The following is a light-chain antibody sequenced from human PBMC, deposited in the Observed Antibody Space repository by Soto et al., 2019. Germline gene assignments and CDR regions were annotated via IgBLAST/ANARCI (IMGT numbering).Light chain of an antibody. Sequence: EIGLTQSPGTLSLSPGERATLSCRASQSFSSSQLAWYQQKPGQAHRLVIYDASTRATGIPHRFSGSGSCTDVALIISRLEPEDCAVYHCHVYGNSTPWTFGQGTKVEIK. J-gene: IGKJ1*01. CDR2: DAS. V-gene: IGKV3-20*01. CDR1: QSFSSSQ. CDR3: HVYGNSTPWT.